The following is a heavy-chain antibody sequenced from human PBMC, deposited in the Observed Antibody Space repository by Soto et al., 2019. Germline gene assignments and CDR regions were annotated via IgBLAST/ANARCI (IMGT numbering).Heavy chain of an antibody. CDR2: IKRDGSEK. J-gene: IGHJ1*01. CDR1: GFTFSSYW. V-gene: IGHV3-7*03. CDR3: ARDLYSSSWYDFQH. D-gene: IGHD6-13*01. Sequence: GGSLRLSCAASGFTFSSYWLSWVRQAPGKGLEWVANIKRDGSEKYYVDSGMGRSTSTRDNAKNPLYLHMNSVSAEDSAWSNGARDLYSSSWYDFQHWGQGTLVTVSS.